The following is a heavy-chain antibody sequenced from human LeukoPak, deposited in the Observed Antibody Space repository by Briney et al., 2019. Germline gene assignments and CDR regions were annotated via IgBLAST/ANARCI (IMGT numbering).Heavy chain of an antibody. Sequence: KASETLSLTCAVYGGSLSGYYWSWIRQPPGKGLEGIGEINHSGSTNYNPSLKSRVTISVDTSKNQFSLKLSSVTAADTAVYYCARDPAAGWFDPWGQGTLVTVSS. CDR2: INHSGST. D-gene: IGHD6-13*01. CDR3: ARDPAAGWFDP. V-gene: IGHV4-34*01. J-gene: IGHJ5*02. CDR1: GGSLSGYY.